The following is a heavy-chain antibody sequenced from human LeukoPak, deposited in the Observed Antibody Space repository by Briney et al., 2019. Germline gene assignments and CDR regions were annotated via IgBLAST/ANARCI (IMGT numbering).Heavy chain of an antibody. CDR3: ARNAYCDSTNCYAWFDP. CDR1: GYTFTDYY. V-gene: IGHV1-2*02. J-gene: IGHJ5*02. Sequence: AALVKVSCKASGYTFTDYYIHWVRQAPGQGLEWMGWIVPHSGGTNYAQNYQGRITMTRDTSISTAYMELSSLRSDDTAVYYCARNAYCDSTNCYAWFDPWGQGTLVTVSS. D-gene: IGHD2-2*01. CDR2: IVPHSGGT.